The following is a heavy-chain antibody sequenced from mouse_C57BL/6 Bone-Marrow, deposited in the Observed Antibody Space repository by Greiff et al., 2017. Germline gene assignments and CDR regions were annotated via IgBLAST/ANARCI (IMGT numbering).Heavy chain of an antibody. D-gene: IGHD2-4*01. CDR1: GFTFSDYG. CDR3: VYYYDLAWFAY. Sequence: EVQLVESGGGLVKPGGSLKLSCAASGFTFSDYGMHWVRQAPEKGLEWVAYISSGSSTIYYADTVKGRFTISRDNAKNTLFLQMTSLRSEDTAMXYCVYYYDLAWFAYWGQGTLVTVSA. CDR2: ISSGSSTI. J-gene: IGHJ3*01. V-gene: IGHV5-17*01.